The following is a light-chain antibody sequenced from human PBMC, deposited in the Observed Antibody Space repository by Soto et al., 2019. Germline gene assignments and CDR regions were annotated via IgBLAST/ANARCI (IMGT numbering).Light chain of an antibody. J-gene: IGKJ2*01. Sequence: DIQMTQSPSYLSASVGDRVTITCRASQSISSYLNWYQQKPGKAPKLLIYGASSLQSGVPSRFSGSGSGTDFTLTVSSLQPEDFGTYYCQQSYSTPRTFGQGTELAIK. CDR2: GAS. V-gene: IGKV1-39*01. CDR3: QQSYSTPRT. CDR1: QSISSY.